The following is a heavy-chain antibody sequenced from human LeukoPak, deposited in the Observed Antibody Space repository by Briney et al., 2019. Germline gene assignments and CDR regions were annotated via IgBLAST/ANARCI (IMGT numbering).Heavy chain of an antibody. D-gene: IGHD3-10*01. J-gene: IGHJ4*02. Sequence: PGRSLRLSCAASGFTFSSYGMHWVRQAPGKGLEWVAVISYDGSNKYYADSVKGRFTISRDNSKNTLYLQMNSLRAEDTAVYYCAKDLGYYGSGRGLDYWGQGTLVTVSS. V-gene: IGHV3-30*18. CDR2: ISYDGSNK. CDR3: AKDLGYYGSGRGLDY. CDR1: GFTFSSYG.